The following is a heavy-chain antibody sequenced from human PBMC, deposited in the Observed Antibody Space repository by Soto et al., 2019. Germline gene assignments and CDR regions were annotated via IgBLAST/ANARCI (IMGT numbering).Heavy chain of an antibody. CDR2: ISAYNGNT. CDR3: ARGQVEGSGSYYKWFGSKKNWFDP. V-gene: IGHV1-18*04. CDR1: GYTFTSYG. D-gene: IGHD3-10*01. J-gene: IGHJ5*02. Sequence: GASVKVSCKASGYTFTSYGISWVRQAPGQGLEWMGWISAYNGNTNYAQKLQGRVTITTDTSTSTAYMELRSLRSDDTAVYYCARGQVEGSGSYYKWFGSKKNWFDPWGQGTLVTSPQ.